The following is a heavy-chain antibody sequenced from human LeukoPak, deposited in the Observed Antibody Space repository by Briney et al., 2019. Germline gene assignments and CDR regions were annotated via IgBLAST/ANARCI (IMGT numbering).Heavy chain of an antibody. V-gene: IGHV3-7*05. Sequence: GGSLRLSCAASGFTFSTCWMTWARQAPGKGLEWVATIKPDGSEEYYVDSVKGRFTISRGNAKNSLYLQMNSLRAEDTAVYYCAKPSRSSSNEYWGQGTLVTVSS. J-gene: IGHJ4*02. CDR3: AKPSRSSSNEY. CDR1: GFTFSTCW. CDR2: IKPDGSEE. D-gene: IGHD6-13*01.